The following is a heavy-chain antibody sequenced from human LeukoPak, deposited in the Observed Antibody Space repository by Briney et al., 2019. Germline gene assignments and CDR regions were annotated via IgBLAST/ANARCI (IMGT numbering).Heavy chain of an antibody. CDR2: INHSGST. V-gene: IGHV4-34*01. D-gene: IGHD3-10*01. J-gene: IGHJ4*02. CDR3: ARSGVWFGELFGTFDY. Sequence: SETLSLTCAVYGGSFSGYYWSWIRQPPGKGLEWIGEINHSGSTNYNPSLKSRVTISVDTSKNQFSLKLSSVTAADTAVYYCARSGVWFGELFGTFDYWGQGTLVTVSS. CDR1: GGSFSGYY.